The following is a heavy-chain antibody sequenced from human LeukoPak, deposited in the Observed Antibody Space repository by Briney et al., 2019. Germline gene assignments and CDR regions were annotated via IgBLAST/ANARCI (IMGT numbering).Heavy chain of an antibody. D-gene: IGHD2-2*02. J-gene: IGHJ6*03. Sequence: ASVKVSCKASGYTFTSYDINWVRQATGQGLEWMGWMNPNSGNTGYAQKFQGRVTMTRNTSISTAYMELSSLRSEDTAVYYCARGDVVVPAAITLWGVGYYYYYMDVWGKGTTVTVSS. CDR2: MNPNSGNT. CDR3: ARGDVVVPAAITLWGVGYYYYYMDV. V-gene: IGHV1-8*01. CDR1: GYTFTSYD.